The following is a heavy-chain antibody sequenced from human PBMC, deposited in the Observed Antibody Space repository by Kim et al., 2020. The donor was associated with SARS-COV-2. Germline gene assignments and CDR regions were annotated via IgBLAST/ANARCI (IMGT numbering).Heavy chain of an antibody. CDR3: AKDGPGTMIVVVPMGFFDY. V-gene: IGHV3-23*01. Sequence: RFTISRDNSKNTLYLKMNSLRAEDTAVYYCAKDGPGTMIVVVPMGFFDYWGQGTLVTVSS. D-gene: IGHD3-22*01. J-gene: IGHJ4*02.